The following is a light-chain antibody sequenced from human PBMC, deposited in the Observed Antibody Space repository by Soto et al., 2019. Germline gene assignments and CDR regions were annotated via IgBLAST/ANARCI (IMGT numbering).Light chain of an antibody. CDR2: GAS. Sequence: EIVVTQSPASLSLSXGERATLPGXASQSVSSSYLAWYQQKPGQAPRLLIYGASSRATGIPDRFSGSGSGTDFTLTISRLEPEDFAVYYCQQSGSPPPFGQGTRLDIK. V-gene: IGKV3-20*01. CDR1: QSVSSSY. CDR3: QQSGSPPP. J-gene: IGKJ5*01.